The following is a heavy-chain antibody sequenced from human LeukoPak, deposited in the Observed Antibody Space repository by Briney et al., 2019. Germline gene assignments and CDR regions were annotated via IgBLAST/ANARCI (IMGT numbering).Heavy chain of an antibody. Sequence: SQTLSLTCAISGDSVSSNSVGWNWIRQSPSRGLEWLGRTYYRSNWYNDYALSVKSRITIDPDTSKNQFSLQLNSVTPEDTAVYYCAREVAVAGHFDYWGQGILVTVSS. J-gene: IGHJ4*02. CDR3: AREVAVAGHFDY. D-gene: IGHD6-19*01. CDR2: TYYRSNWYN. V-gene: IGHV6-1*01. CDR1: GDSVSSNSVG.